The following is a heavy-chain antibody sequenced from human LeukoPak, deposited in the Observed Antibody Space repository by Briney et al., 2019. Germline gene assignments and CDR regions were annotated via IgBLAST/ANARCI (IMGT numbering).Heavy chain of an antibody. CDR2: ISSGSNTI. CDR3: ATPFDY. J-gene: IGHJ4*02. Sequence: PGGSLRLSCAASGFTFSTYSMNGVRRAPGKGLEWVSYISSGSNTIYYADSVKGRFTISRDNAKNSLYLQMNSLRAEDTAVYYCATPFDYWGQGTLVTVSS. CDR1: GFTFSTYS. V-gene: IGHV3-48*01.